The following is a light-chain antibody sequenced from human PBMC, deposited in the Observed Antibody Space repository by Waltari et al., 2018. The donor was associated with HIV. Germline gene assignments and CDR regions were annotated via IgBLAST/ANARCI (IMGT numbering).Light chain of an antibody. CDR1: SNAVGSYNL. CDR3: CSYAGSSTSVV. Sequence: QSALTQSASVSGSPGQSITISCTGTSNAVGSYNLVSWYQHHPGKAPKLMIYEVNKRPSGVSNRFSGSKSGNTASLTIAGLQAEDEADYYCCSYAGSSTSVVFGGGTKLTVL. V-gene: IGLV2-23*02. CDR2: EVN. J-gene: IGLJ2*01.